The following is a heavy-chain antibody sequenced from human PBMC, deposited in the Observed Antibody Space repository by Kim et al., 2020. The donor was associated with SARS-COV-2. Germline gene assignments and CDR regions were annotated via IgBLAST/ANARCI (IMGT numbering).Heavy chain of an antibody. D-gene: IGHD3-10*01. Sequence: GGSLRLSCAASGFTFSSYAMHWVRQAPGKGLEYVSAISSNGGSTYYANSVKGRFTISRDNSKNTLYLQMGSLRAEDMAVYYCARDAYGSWLNWFDPWGQGTLVTVSS. V-gene: IGHV3-64*01. J-gene: IGHJ5*02. CDR3: ARDAYGSWLNWFDP. CDR2: ISSNGGST. CDR1: GFTFSSYA.